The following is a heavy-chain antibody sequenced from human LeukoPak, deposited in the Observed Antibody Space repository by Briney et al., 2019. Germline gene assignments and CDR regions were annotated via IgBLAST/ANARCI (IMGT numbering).Heavy chain of an antibody. J-gene: IGHJ4*02. CDR1: GYTFPSYD. V-gene: IGHV1-8*01. CDR2: MNPNSGYT. CDR3: ARVPRELLGC. Sequence: AAVKVSCKASGYTFPSYDINWVRQATGQGGEWMGYMNPNSGYTGYAQKFQGRVTMTRNTSINTAYMELSSLRSEDTAVYYCARVPRELLGCWGQGTLVTVSS. D-gene: IGHD1-26*01.